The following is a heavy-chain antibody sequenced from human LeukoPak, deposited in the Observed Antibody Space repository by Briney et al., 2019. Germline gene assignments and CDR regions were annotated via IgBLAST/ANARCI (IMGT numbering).Heavy chain of an antibody. CDR1: GFTFSTFA. CDR3: ATYRQVLLPFES. V-gene: IGHV3-23*01. Sequence: PGGSLRLSCAASGFTFSTFAMIWVRQPPGEGLEWVSSIFPSGGEIHYADSVRGRFIISRDNSKSTLSLQMNSLRAEDTAIYYCATYRQVLLPFESWGQGTLVTVSS. J-gene: IGHJ4*02. CDR2: IFPSGGEI. D-gene: IGHD2-8*02.